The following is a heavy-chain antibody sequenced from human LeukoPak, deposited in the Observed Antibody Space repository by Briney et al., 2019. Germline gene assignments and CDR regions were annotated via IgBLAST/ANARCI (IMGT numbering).Heavy chain of an antibody. CDR2: IYYSGST. D-gene: IGHD6-13*01. J-gene: IGHJ4*02. CDR3: ARGGGTGIDIDY. CDR1: GGSISSSSYY. V-gene: IGHV4-39*07. Sequence: SETLSLTCTVSGGSISSSSYYWGWIRQPPGKGLEWIGSIYYSGSTYYNPSLKSRVTISVDTSKNQFSLKLSSVTAADTAVYYCARGGGTGIDIDYWGQGTLVTVSS.